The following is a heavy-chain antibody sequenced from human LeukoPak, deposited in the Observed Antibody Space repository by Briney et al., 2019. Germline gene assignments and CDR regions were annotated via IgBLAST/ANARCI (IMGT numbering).Heavy chain of an antibody. V-gene: IGHV3-21*01. CDR2: ISSSSSYI. D-gene: IGHD6-13*01. CDR1: GFTFSSYS. J-gene: IGHJ4*02. CDR3: AKDAAAGTGYFDY. Sequence: GGSLRLSCAASGFTFSSYSMNWVRQAPGKGLEWVSSISSSSSYIYYADSVKGRFTISRDNAKNSLNLQMNSLRAEDTAVYYCAKDAAAGTGYFDYWGQGTLVTVSS.